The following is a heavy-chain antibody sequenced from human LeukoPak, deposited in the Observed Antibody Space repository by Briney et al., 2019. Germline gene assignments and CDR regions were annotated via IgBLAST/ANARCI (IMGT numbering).Heavy chain of an antibody. J-gene: IGHJ4*02. CDR3: ARDGGPVGAAFDY. Sequence: PSETLSLTCTVSGDSISSYYWSWIRQPPGKGLEWIGYIYHSGTTNYNPSLKSRVTISVDTSKNQFSLQLNSVTAADTAVYYCARDGGPVGAAFDYWGQGTLVTVSS. CDR1: GDSISSYY. CDR2: IYHSGTT. V-gene: IGHV4-59*01. D-gene: IGHD1-26*01.